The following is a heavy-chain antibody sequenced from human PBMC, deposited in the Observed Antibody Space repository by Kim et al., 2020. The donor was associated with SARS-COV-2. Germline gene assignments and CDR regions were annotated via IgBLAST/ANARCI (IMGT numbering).Heavy chain of an antibody. CDR1: GYTFTGYY. CDR2: MNPNSGGT. Sequence: ASVKVSCKASGYTFTGYYMHWVRQAPGQGLEWMGWMNPNSGGTNYAQKFQGRVTMTRDKSISTAYMELSRLRSDDTAVYYCARVAVTTYSIVYWGQGTLVTVSS. CDR3: ARVAVTTYSIVY. D-gene: IGHD4-4*01. V-gene: IGHV1-2*02. J-gene: IGHJ4*02.